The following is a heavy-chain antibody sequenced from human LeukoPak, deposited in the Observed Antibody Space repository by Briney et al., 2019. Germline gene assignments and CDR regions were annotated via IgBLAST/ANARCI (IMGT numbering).Heavy chain of an antibody. CDR3: ARDYLGGTSRFNWFDP. CDR1: GYTFTSYG. V-gene: IGHV1-18*01. Sequence: ASVKVSCKASGYTFTSYGISWVRQAPGRGLEWMGWISAYNGNTNYAQKLQGRVTMTTDTSTSTAYMELRSLRSDDTAVYYCARDYLGGTSRFNWFDPWGQGTLVTVSS. J-gene: IGHJ5*02. D-gene: IGHD2-2*01. CDR2: ISAYNGNT.